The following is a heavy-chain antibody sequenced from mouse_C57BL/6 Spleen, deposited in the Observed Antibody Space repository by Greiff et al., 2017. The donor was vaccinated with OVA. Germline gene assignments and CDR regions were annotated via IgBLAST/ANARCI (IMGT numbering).Heavy chain of an antibody. CDR1: GYTFTDYY. V-gene: IGHV1-19*01. CDR2: INPYNGGT. Sequence: VKPGASVKMSCKASGYTFTDYYMNWVKQSHGKSLEWIGVINPYNGGTSYNQKFKGKATLTVDKSSSTAYMELNSLTSEDSAVYYCARGVTTVVPYWYFDVWGTGTTVTVSS. CDR3: ARGVTTVVPYWYFDV. D-gene: IGHD1-1*01. J-gene: IGHJ1*03.